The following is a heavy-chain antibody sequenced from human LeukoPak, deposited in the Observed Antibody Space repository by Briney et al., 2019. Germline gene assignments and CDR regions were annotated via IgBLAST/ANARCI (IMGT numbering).Heavy chain of an antibody. D-gene: IGHD2-8*01. J-gene: IGHJ5*02. Sequence: ASVKVSCTASGYTSTSYYMHWVRQAPGQGLEWMGIINPSGGSTSYAQKFQGRVTMTRDTSTSTVYMELSSLRSEDTAVYYCARVGVQNWFDPWGQGTLVTVSS. V-gene: IGHV1-46*01. CDR2: INPSGGST. CDR3: ARVGVQNWFDP. CDR1: GYTSTSYY.